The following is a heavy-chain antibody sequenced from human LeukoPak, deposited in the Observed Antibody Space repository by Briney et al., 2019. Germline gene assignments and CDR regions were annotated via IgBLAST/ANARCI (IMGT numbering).Heavy chain of an antibody. Sequence: PGGSLRLSCAASGFTFSSYSINWARQAPGKGLEWVSSISSSSSYIYYADSVKGRFTISRDNAKNSLYLQMDSLRAEDTAVYYCARDNWVVVAATRSYYFDYWGQGTLVTVSS. CDR3: ARDNWVVVAATRSYYFDY. CDR1: GFTFSSYS. D-gene: IGHD2-15*01. CDR2: ISSSSSYI. J-gene: IGHJ4*02. V-gene: IGHV3-21*01.